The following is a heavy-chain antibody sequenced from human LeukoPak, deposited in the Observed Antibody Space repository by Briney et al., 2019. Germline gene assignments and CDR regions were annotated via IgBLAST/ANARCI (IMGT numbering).Heavy chain of an antibody. J-gene: IGHJ5*02. D-gene: IGHD4-17*01. CDR1: GGSISSYY. Sequence: PSETLSLTCTVSGGSISSYYWSWIRQPPGKGLEWIGYIYYSGSTNYNPSLKSRVTISVDTSKNQFSLKLSSVTAADTAVYYCARDYGDYASWFDPWGQGTLVTVSS. CDR2: IYYSGST. CDR3: ARDYGDYASWFDP. V-gene: IGHV4-59*08.